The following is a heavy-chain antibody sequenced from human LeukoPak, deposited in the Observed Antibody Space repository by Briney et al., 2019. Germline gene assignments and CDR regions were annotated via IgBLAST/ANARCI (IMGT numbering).Heavy chain of an antibody. V-gene: IGHV4-39*07. D-gene: IGHD5-18*01. J-gene: IGHJ4*02. CDR2: VYYSGSI. Sequence: PSETLPLTCTVSGGSISSYYWGWIRQPPGKGLEWIGSVYYSGSIHYNPSLKSRVTISADTSKNQISLKLSSVTAADTAVYYCARLRGYSYAGDYWGQGSLVTVSS. CDR1: GGSISSYY. CDR3: ARLRGYSYAGDY.